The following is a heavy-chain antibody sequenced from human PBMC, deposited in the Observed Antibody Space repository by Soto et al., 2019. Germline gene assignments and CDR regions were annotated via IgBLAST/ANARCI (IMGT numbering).Heavy chain of an antibody. CDR2: IYYSGST. CDR3: ARVVDTATVVSWFDP. CDR1: GGSVSSGSYY. J-gene: IGHJ5*02. D-gene: IGHD5-18*01. V-gene: IGHV4-61*01. Sequence: SETLSLTCTVSGGSVSSGSYYWSWIRQPPGKGLEWIGYIYYSGSTNYNPSLKSRVTISVDTSKNQFSLKLSSVTAADTAVYYCARVVDTATVVSWFDPWGQGTLVTVSS.